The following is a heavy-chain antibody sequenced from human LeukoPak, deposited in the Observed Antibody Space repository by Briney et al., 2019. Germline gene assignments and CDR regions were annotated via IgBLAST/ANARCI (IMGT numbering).Heavy chain of an antibody. CDR2: ISSSSSYI. CDR1: GFTFSSYT. CDR3: ARRYSSGSNWFDP. V-gene: IGHV3-21*01. J-gene: IGHJ5*02. Sequence: GGSLRLSCAASGFTFSSYTMHWVRQAPGKGLEWVSSISSSSSYIYYADSVKGRFTISRDNAKNSLYLQMNSLRAEDTAVYYCARRYSSGSNWFDPWGQGTLVTVSS. D-gene: IGHD6-19*01.